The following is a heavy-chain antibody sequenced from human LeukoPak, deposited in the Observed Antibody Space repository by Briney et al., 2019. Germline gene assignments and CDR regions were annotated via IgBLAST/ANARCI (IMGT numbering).Heavy chain of an antibody. J-gene: IGHJ4*02. D-gene: IGHD3-10*02. V-gene: IGHV3-33*01. CDR2: IWYDGSNK. CDR1: GFTFSSYG. Sequence: PGGSLRLSCAASGFTFSSYGMHWVRQAPGRGLEWVAVIWYDGSNKYYADSVKGRFTISRDNSKDTLYLQMNSLRAEDTAVYYCARDVHFDYWGQGTLVTVFS. CDR3: ARDVHFDY.